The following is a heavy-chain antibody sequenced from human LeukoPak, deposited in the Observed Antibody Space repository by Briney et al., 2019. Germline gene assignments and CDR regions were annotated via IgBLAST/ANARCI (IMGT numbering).Heavy chain of an antibody. Sequence: SETLSPTCTVSGGSISSYCWSWIRQPAGKGLEWIGRIYTSGSTNYNPSLKSRVTMSVDTSKNQFSLKLSSVTAAATAVYDCARDENLAAHHGSYLVMGAFDIWGQGTMVTVSS. CDR3: ARDENLAAHHGSYLVMGAFDI. V-gene: IGHV4-4*07. J-gene: IGHJ3*02. CDR1: GGSISSYC. D-gene: IGHD1-26*01. CDR2: IYTSGST.